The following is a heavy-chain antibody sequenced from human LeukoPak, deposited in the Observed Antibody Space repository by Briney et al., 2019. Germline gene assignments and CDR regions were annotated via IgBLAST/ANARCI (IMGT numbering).Heavy chain of an antibody. D-gene: IGHD2-2*01. J-gene: IGHJ4*02. CDR1: GYSISSGYY. V-gene: IGHV4-38-2*02. Sequence: SETLSLTCTVSGYSISSGYYWGWIRQPPGKGLEWIGSIYHSGSTYYNPSLKSRVTISVDTSKNQFSLKLSSVTAADTAVYYCARDSVVVPAAMPLDYWGQGTLVTVSS. CDR3: ARDSVVVPAAMPLDY. CDR2: IYHSGST.